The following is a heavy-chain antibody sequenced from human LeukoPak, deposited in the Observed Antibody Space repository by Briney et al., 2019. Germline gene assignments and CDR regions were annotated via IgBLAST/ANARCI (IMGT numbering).Heavy chain of an antibody. D-gene: IGHD6-19*01. CDR2: ISSSSSYI. V-gene: IGHV3-21*01. CDR3: ARDEAVAGVLRHFDY. J-gene: IGHJ4*02. CDR1: GFTFSSYS. Sequence: GGSLRLSCAASGFTFSSYSMNWVRQAPGKGLEWVSSISSSSSYIYYADSVKGRFTISRDNAKNSLYLQMNSLRAEDTAVYYCARDEAVAGVLRHFDYWGQGTLVTVSS.